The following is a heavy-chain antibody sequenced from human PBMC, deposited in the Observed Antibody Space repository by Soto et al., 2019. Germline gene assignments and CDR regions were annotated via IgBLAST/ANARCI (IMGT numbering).Heavy chain of an antibody. J-gene: IGHJ4*02. D-gene: IGHD6-19*01. CDR2: IYYSGST. CDR3: ARHVGHYSSGWYDRGNTFDY. V-gene: IGHV4-59*04. CDR1: GGSISSYY. Sequence: LSLTCTVSGGSISSYYWSWIRQPPGKGLEWIGYIYYSGSTYYNPSLKSRVTISVDTSKNQFSLKLSSVTAADTAVYYCARHVGHYSSGWYDRGNTFDYWGQGTLVTVPS.